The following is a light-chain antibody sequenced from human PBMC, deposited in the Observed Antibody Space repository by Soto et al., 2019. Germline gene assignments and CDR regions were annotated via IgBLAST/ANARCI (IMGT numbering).Light chain of an antibody. CDR2: GAS. CDR3: QQYNNWPPLT. Sequence: EIVLIQSPATLSLSPGERATLSCRASQSVSSSLAWYQQKPGQAPRLLIYGASTRATGIPARFSGSGSGTEFTLTISSLQSEDFAVYYCQQYNNWPPLTFGGGTKVEIK. CDR1: QSVSSS. J-gene: IGKJ4*01. V-gene: IGKV3-15*01.